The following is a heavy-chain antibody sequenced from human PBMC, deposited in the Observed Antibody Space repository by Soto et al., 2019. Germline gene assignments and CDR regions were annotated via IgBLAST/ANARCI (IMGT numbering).Heavy chain of an antibody. CDR3: ARGRGVVIPAGTPDAFDV. CDR2: ISAFNDYT. D-gene: IGHD6-13*01. V-gene: IGHV1-18*01. CDR1: CYTFKKYG. Sequence: GXSVKVSFRASCYTFKKYGLNWVRQAPGQGLEWMGRISAFNDYTNLAQKFQGRLTLTTDASTNTAYMELQVLRSDDTAMYYCARGRGVVIPAGTPDAFDVWGQGTMVTVSS. J-gene: IGHJ3*01.